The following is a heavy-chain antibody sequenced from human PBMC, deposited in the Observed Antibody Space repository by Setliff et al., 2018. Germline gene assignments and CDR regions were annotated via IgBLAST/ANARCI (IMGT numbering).Heavy chain of an antibody. Sequence: ASVKVSCKASGYTFTDYYMHWVQQAPGKGLEWMGRVDPEDDETIYAEKFQGRVSITADTSTDTAYMELSSLRSEDTSVYYCVKDLKSDYESSGYPDAFDIWGQGTMVTVSS. CDR1: GYTFTDYY. V-gene: IGHV1-69-2*01. CDR3: VKDLKSDYESSGYPDAFDI. CDR2: VDPEDDET. J-gene: IGHJ3*02. D-gene: IGHD3-22*01.